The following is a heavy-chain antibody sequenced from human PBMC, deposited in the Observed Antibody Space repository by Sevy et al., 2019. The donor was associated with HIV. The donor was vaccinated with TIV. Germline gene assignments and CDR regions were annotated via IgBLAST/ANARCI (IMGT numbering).Heavy chain of an antibody. CDR2: ISWNSGSI. J-gene: IGHJ4*02. CDR1: GFTFDDYA. D-gene: IGHD1-26*01. V-gene: IGHV3-9*01. Sequence: GGSLRLSCAASGFTFDDYAMHWVRQAPGKGLEWVSGISWNSGSIGYADSVKGRFTISRDNAKNSLYLQMNSLRAEDTALYYCAKDFYSGSHREFDYWGQGTLVTVPS. CDR3: AKDFYSGSHREFDY.